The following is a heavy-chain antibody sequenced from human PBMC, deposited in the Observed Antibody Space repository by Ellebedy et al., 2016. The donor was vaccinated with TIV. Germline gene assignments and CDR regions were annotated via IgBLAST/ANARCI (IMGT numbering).Heavy chain of an antibody. CDR1: GFTFSSYG. D-gene: IGHD1-1*01. J-gene: IGHJ6*03. CDR2: IWYDGSNK. CDR3: ARDTTYYYMDV. V-gene: IGHV3-33*01. Sequence: GESLKISXAASGFTFSSYGMHWVRQAPGKGLEWVAVIWYDGSNKYYADSVKGRFTISRDNSKNTLYLQMNSLRAEDTAVYYCARDTTYYYMDVWGKGTTVTVSS.